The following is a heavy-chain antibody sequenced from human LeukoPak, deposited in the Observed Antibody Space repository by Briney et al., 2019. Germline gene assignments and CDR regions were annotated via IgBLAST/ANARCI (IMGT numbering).Heavy chain of an antibody. CDR1: GFTLSFYS. V-gene: IGHV3-48*01. D-gene: IGHD3-3*01. J-gene: IGHJ5*02. Sequence: TGGSLRLSCVASGFTLSFYSMNWVRQAPGKGLEWVSYISSSGTTIYYADSVKGRFTISRDNAKNSLYLQMNSLRAEDTAVYYCARGLRFLEDRGRPWGQGTLVTVSS. CDR3: ARGLRFLEDRGRP. CDR2: ISSSGTTI.